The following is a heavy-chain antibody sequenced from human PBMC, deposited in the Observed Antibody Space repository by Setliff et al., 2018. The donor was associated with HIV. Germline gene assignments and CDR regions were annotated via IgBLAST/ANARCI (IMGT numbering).Heavy chain of an antibody. CDR1: GGTFSSYA. CDR2: MNPNSGRA. J-gene: IGHJ4*02. Sequence: ASVKVSCKASGGTFSSYAINWVRQSPGQGLEWLGWMNPNSGRAGSAQMFQGRLTMTRDTSTSTAYMELSSLTSDDTAIYYCARGRLSWSPDFWGQGTLVTVS. V-gene: IGHV1-8*02. CDR3: ARGRLSWSPDF.